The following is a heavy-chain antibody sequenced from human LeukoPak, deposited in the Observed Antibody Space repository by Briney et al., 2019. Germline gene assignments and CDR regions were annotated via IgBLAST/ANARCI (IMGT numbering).Heavy chain of an antibody. Sequence: ASVKVSCKASGYTLTGYYMHWVRQAPGQGLEWMGRINPNSGGTNYAQKFQGRVTMTRDTSISTAYMELSRLRSDDTAVYYCARGGYSYGYPDYWGQGTLVTVSS. CDR2: INPNSGGT. CDR3: ARGGYSYGYPDY. CDR1: GYTLTGYY. V-gene: IGHV1-2*06. D-gene: IGHD5-18*01. J-gene: IGHJ4*02.